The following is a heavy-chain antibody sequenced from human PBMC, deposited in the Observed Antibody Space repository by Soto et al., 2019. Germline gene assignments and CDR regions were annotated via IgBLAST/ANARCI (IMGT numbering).Heavy chain of an antibody. Sequence: QVRFVQSGAEVKKPGASVKVSCKAPGYNFTTYAIHWVRQAPGQRLEWMGWINTGKGNTKYSQKFQGRVTSTRDTSASTAYMDLSSLRSGATAVYYCARDPWGGAVDAFDIWGQGTMVTVSS. CDR3: ARDPWGGAVDAFDI. CDR1: GYNFTTYA. D-gene: IGHD3-10*01. V-gene: IGHV1-3*04. J-gene: IGHJ3*02. CDR2: INTGKGNT.